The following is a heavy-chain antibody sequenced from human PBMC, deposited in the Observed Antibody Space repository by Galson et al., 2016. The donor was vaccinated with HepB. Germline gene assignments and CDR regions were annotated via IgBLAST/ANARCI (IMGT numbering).Heavy chain of an antibody. CDR1: GYTFTGYG. CDR3: ARYRAATAYSDY. J-gene: IGHJ4*02. D-gene: IGHD6-25*01. V-gene: IGHV1-18*01. CDR2: ISAVNGNT. Sequence: VSCKASGYTFTGYGISWVRQAPGQGLEWMGWISAVNGNTRYAQRFQDRVTMTIDTSTSTAFMELRSLRSDDTAVYYCARYRAATAYSDYWGQGTLVTVSS.